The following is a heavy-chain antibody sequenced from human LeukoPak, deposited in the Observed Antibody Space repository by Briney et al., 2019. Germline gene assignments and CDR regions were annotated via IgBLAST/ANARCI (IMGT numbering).Heavy chain of an antibody. D-gene: IGHD2-15*01. J-gene: IGHJ1*01. CDR1: GYTFTSYD. Sequence: ASVKVSCKASGYTFTSYDINWVRQATGQGLEWMGWMNPNSGNTGYAQKFQGRVTMTRNTSVSTAYMELSSLRSEDTAVYYCARPPLGYCSGGSCYSLAEYFQHWGQGTLVTVSS. CDR3: ARPPLGYCSGGSCYSLAEYFQH. V-gene: IGHV1-8*01. CDR2: MNPNSGNT.